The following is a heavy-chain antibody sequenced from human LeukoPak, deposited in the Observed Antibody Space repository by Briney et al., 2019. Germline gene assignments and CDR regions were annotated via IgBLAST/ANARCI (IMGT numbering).Heavy chain of an antibody. CDR2: INHSGST. V-gene: IGHV4-34*01. D-gene: IGHD5-24*01. CDR1: GASINSGGYY. J-gene: IGHJ4*02. CDR3: ARYCLPTPGQMATDFDY. Sequence: SETLSLTCTVSGASINSGGYYWSWIRQPPGKGLEWIGEINHSGSTNYNPSLKSRVTISVDTSKNQFSLKLSSVTAADTAVYYCARYCLPTPGQMATDFDYWGQGTLVTVSS.